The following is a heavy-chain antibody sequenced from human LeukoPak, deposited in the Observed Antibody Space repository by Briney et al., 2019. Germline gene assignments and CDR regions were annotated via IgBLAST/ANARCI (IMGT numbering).Heavy chain of an antibody. Sequence: PSEALSLTCTVSGGSISSGGYYWSWIRQHPGKGLEWIGYIYYSGSTYYNPSLKSRVTISVDTSKNQFSLKLSSVTAADTAAYYCASLVGPSPFFDYWGQGTLVTVSS. CDR3: ASLVGPSPFFDY. J-gene: IGHJ4*02. CDR2: IYYSGST. V-gene: IGHV4-31*03. D-gene: IGHD2-2*01. CDR1: GGSISSGGYY.